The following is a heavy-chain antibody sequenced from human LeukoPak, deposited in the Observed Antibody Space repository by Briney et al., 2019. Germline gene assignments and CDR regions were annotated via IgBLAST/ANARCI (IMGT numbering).Heavy chain of an antibody. D-gene: IGHD7-27*01. V-gene: IGHV4-34*01. J-gene: IGHJ5*02. CDR3: ARDPNFSTEFDP. Sequence: PSETLSLTCAVYGGSFSGYYWSWIRQPPGKGLEWIGEINHSGSTNYNPSLKSRVTISVDTSKNQFSLQLNSVTPEDTAVYYCARDPNFSTEFDPWGQGTLVTVSS. CDR1: GGSFSGYY. CDR2: INHSGST.